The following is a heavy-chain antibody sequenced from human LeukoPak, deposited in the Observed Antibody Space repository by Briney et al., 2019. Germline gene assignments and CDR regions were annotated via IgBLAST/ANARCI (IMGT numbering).Heavy chain of an antibody. Sequence: SQTVSLTCTVSGGSISNGGYYWSWFRQHPGKGLEWIGYINYSGSGHYNPSLKSRVTISVDTSKNQFSLKLSSVTAADTAVYYCARGFRGSWYPYWGQGTLVTVSS. CDR1: GGSISNGGYY. V-gene: IGHV4-31*03. J-gene: IGHJ4*02. D-gene: IGHD6-13*01. CDR2: INYSGSG. CDR3: ARGFRGSWYPY.